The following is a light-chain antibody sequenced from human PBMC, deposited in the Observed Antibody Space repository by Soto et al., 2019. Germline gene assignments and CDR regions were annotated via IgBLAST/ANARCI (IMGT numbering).Light chain of an antibody. CDR2: KAS. Sequence: DIQMTQSPSTLSASVEDRVTITCRASQSISSWLAWYQQKPGKAPKLLIYKASSLESGVPSWFSGSGSGTEFTLTISSLQPDDFATYYCQLYNSYPWTFGQGTKVEIK. CDR3: QLYNSYPWT. J-gene: IGKJ1*01. CDR1: QSISSW. V-gene: IGKV1-5*03.